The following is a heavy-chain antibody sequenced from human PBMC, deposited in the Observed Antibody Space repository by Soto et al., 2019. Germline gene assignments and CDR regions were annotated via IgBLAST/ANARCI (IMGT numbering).Heavy chain of an antibody. CDR2: IIPIIGII. CDR3: AGSIVVVTALDY. Sequence: ASVKVSCKASGGTFSTYTITWVRQAPGQGLEWMGRIIPIIGIINYAQKFQGRVTITADKFTGTAYMELTRLRSDDTAVYYCAGSIVVVTALDYWGQGILVTVSS. J-gene: IGHJ4*02. D-gene: IGHD2-21*02. CDR1: GGTFSTYT. V-gene: IGHV1-69*02.